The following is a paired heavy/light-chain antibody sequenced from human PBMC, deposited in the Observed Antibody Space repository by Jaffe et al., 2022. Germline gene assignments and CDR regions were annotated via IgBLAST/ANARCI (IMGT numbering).Light chain of an antibody. J-gene: IGLJ2*01. CDR3: QSYEYRPSSSEI. CDR2: GNK. CDR1: RSNIGAGYD. V-gene: IGLV1-40*01. Sequence: QSVLTQPPAVSGAPGQRVIISCTGSRSNIGAGYDVHWYQQVPGTAPKLLIYGNKNRPSGVSDRFSGSKSGTSASLAINGLQVEDEAYYYCQSYEYRPSSSEIFGGGTKLTVL.
Heavy chain of an antibody. J-gene: IGHJ5*02. CDR2: INGGNGDT. V-gene: IGHV1-3*01. CDR3: ASGRANRLEGNPPFDS. D-gene: IGHD1-26*01. Sequence: QVHLVQSGAEVKKPGASVKVSCKASGYTFTTSTIHWVRQAPGQRLEWMGWINGGNGDTKYSQTFQDRVTITRDTSASTAYMELHILRSEDTAIFYCASGRANRLEGNPPFDSWGQGTLVTVSS. CDR1: GYTFTTST.